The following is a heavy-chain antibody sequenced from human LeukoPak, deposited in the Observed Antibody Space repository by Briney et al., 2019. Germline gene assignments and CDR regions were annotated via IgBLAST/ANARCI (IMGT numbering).Heavy chain of an antibody. J-gene: IGHJ4*02. D-gene: IGHD2-2*01. CDR2: ISSGGGST. CDR3: ARSRGLSTSGPAYDY. Sequence: GGSLRLSCAASGFTFSTYAMSWFHQAPGKGLEWVSGISSGGGSTYYADSVKGRFTISRDTSKNTLYLQINSLRAEDTAVYYCARSRGLSTSGPAYDYWGQGTLVTVSS. V-gene: IGHV3-23*01. CDR1: GFTFSTYA.